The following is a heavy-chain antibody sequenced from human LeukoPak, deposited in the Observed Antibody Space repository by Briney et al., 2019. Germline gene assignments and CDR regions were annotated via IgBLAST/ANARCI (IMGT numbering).Heavy chain of an antibody. Sequence: PGGSLRLSCTVSGFTASSNYMSWVRQAPGKGLEWVSVIYSGGSTYYADSVKGRFTISRDNSKNTLYLQMNSLRAEDTAVYYCAKFYGGVIDYWGQGTLVTVSS. D-gene: IGHD3-16*01. J-gene: IGHJ4*02. CDR1: GFTASSNY. V-gene: IGHV3-53*01. CDR3: AKFYGGVIDY. CDR2: IYSGGST.